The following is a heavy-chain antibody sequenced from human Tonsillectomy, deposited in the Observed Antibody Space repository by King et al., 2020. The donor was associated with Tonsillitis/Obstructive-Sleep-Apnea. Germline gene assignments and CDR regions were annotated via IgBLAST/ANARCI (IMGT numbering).Heavy chain of an antibody. V-gene: IGHV4-39*01. CDR3: GSDPGVDY. CDR2: IYYSGST. J-gene: IGHJ4*02. CDR1: GGSISSISYY. Sequence: LQLQESGPGLVKPSETLSLTCTVSGGSISSISYYWVWIRQPPGKGLEWIGSIYYSGSTYYNPSLKSRATISVDTSKNQFSLKLNSVTAADTALYFCGSDPGVDYWGQGTLVTVSS.